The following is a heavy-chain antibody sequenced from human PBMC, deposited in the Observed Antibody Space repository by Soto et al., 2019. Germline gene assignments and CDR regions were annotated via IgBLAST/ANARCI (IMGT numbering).Heavy chain of an antibody. CDR3: AREGQRGGWFDP. CDR2: INPSGGST. D-gene: IGHD3-10*01. V-gene: IGHV1-46*01. J-gene: IGHJ5*02. Sequence: QVQLVQSGAEVKKPGASVKVSCKASGYTFTSYYMHWVRQAPGQGLEWMGIINPSGGSTSYAQKFQGRVTMTRDTSTSTVYMELISLRSEDTAVYYCAREGQRGGWFDPWGQGTLVTVSS. CDR1: GYTFTSYY.